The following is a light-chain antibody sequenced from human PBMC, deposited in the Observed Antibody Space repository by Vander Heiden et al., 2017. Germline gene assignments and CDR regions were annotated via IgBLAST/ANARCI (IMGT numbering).Light chain of an antibody. V-gene: IGLV2-11*01. CDR3: CSYAGSYTLI. Sequence: QSALTHPRSVSGSPGPSVTMSCTGTSSDVGGYNYVSWYQQHPGKAPKLMIYDVSKRPSGVPDRVSGSKSGNTPSLTIAGLQAEDEADYYCCSYAGSYTLIFGTGTKVTVL. J-gene: IGLJ1*01. CDR2: DVS. CDR1: SSDVGGYNY.